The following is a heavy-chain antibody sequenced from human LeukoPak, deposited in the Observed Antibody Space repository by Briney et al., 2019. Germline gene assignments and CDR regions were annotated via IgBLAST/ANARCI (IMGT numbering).Heavy chain of an antibody. Sequence: ASVKVSCKAFDYTFTSYGISWVRQAPGQGLEWMGWMNPNSGNTGYAQKFQGRVTMTRNTSISTAYMELSSLRSEDTAVYYCARADSGSSPYYYYGMDVWGQGTTVTVSS. CDR1: DYTFTSYG. CDR3: ARADSGSSPYYYYGMDV. CDR2: MNPNSGNT. V-gene: IGHV1-8*02. J-gene: IGHJ6*02. D-gene: IGHD1-26*01.